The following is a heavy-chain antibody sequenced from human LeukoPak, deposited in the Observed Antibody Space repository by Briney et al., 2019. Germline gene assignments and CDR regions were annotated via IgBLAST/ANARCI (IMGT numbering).Heavy chain of an antibody. V-gene: IGHV4-34*01. Sequence: PSETLSLTSAVYRGAFSGDYWGGSPDPPREGVEGVEQINHSRSNHHSPPLKHQVTIQGDTPNNQSSLTLSSVTAADTAVYYCARGGVAGTVTPYMDVWGKGTTVRVSS. CDR1: RGAFSGDY. CDR3: ARGGVAGTVTPYMDV. CDR2: INHSRSN. D-gene: IGHD4-17*01. J-gene: IGHJ6*03.